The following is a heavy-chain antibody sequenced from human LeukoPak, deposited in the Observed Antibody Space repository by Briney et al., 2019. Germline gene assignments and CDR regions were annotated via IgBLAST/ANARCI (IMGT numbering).Heavy chain of an antibody. CDR2: ISAYNGNT. CDR3: ARGISSGWPSSYNWFDP. Sequence: GASVKVSCKASGYTFTSYGISWVRQAPGQGLEWMGWISAYNGNTSYAQKLQGRVTMTTDTSTSTVYMELRSLRSDDTAVYYCARGISSGWPSSYNWFDPWGQGTLVTVSS. D-gene: IGHD6-19*01. J-gene: IGHJ5*02. CDR1: GYTFTSYG. V-gene: IGHV1-18*01.